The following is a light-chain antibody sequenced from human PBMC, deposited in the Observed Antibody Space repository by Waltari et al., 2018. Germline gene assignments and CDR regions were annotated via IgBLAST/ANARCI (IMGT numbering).Light chain of an antibody. CDR1: QSLVYTDGISY. V-gene: IGKV2-30*01. CDR2: KVS. CDR3: MQATHWPVT. Sequence: DVGLTQSPLSLPVTIGQPASISCRSSQSLVYTDGISYLNWFQQRPGQAPRRLISKVSNRDSGVPDRFSGSGSGTDFTLMISSVEADDVGVYFCMQATHWPVTFGQGTRLEIK. J-gene: IGKJ5*01.